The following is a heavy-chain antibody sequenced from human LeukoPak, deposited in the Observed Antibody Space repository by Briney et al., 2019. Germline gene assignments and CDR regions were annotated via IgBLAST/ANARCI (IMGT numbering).Heavy chain of an antibody. Sequence: SETLSLTCTVSGGSISSHSLSWIRRPPGKGLEWIGSISYSGSTNYNPSLKSRVSISVDTSKNQFSLKLSSVTAADTAVYYCARDFWTGSNWLDPWGQGTLVTVSS. J-gene: IGHJ5*02. D-gene: IGHD3/OR15-3a*01. CDR3: ARDFWTGSNWLDP. V-gene: IGHV4-59*11. CDR2: ISYSGST. CDR1: GGSISSHS.